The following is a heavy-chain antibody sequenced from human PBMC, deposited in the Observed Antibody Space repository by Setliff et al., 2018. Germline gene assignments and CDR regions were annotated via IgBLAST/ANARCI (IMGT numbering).Heavy chain of an antibody. J-gene: IGHJ4*02. V-gene: IGHV3-21*01. CDR1: GFTFSIYA. CDR2: ISGDSSFT. CDR3: ASVTYYYDSSGYYRDY. D-gene: IGHD3-22*01. Sequence: LRLSCAASGFTFSIYAMAWVRQAPGKGLEWVSIISGDSSFTNHADSVKGRFTISRDNAKNSLYLQMNSLRAEDTAVYYCASVTYYYDSSGYYRDYWGQGTLVTVSS.